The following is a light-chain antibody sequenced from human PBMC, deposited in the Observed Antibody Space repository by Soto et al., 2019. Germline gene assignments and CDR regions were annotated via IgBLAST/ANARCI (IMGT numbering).Light chain of an antibody. J-gene: IGLJ2*01. CDR1: SSNIGAGYD. CDR3: QSYDSSLSTSVI. V-gene: IGLV1-40*03. Sequence: QAVVTQPPSVSGAPGQRVTISCTGSSSNIGAGYDVHWYQQLPGTAPKLLIYGNSNRPSGVPDRFSGSKSGASASLAITGLQADDEADYYCQSYDSSLSTSVIFGGGTKVTVL. CDR2: GNS.